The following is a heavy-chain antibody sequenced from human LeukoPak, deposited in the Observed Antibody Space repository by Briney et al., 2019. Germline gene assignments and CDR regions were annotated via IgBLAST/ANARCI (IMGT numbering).Heavy chain of an antibody. V-gene: IGHV3-23*01. J-gene: IGHJ4*02. CDR2: ISVGGGSA. CDR3: AKLGMTTVTPFDY. Sequence: GGSLRLSCAASGFTFSNYAMSWVRQAPGKGLEWVSVISVGGGSAYYAYYPDSVKGRFIISRDNSKNTLYLQMNNLRVEDTAIYYCAKLGMTTVTPFDYWGRGTLVTVSS. CDR1: GFTFSNYA. D-gene: IGHD4-17*01.